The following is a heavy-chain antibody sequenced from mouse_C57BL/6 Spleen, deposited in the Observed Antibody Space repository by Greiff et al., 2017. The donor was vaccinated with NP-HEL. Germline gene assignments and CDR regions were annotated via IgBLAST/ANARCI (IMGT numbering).Heavy chain of an antibody. CDR2: IYPGDGDT. CDR1: GYAFSSSW. V-gene: IGHV1-82*01. Sequence: VQLQQSGPELVKPGASVKISCKASGYAFSSSWMNWVKQRPGKGLEWIGRIYPGDGDTNYNGKFKGKATLTADKSSSTAYMQLSSLTSEDSAVYFCARYDYEGVAYWGQGTLVTDSA. CDR3: ARYDYEGVAY. J-gene: IGHJ3*01. D-gene: IGHD2-4*01.